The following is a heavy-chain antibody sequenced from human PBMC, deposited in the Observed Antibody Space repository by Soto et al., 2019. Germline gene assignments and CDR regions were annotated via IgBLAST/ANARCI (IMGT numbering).Heavy chain of an antibody. CDR3: ARIGSDSGFYFDY. CDR1: GFSLSTSGMR. CDR2: IDWDDDK. J-gene: IGHJ4*02. V-gene: IGHV2-70*04. Sequence: CAPTLVNPPQTLTLTCTFSGFSLSTSGMRVSWIRQPPGKALEWLARIDWDDDKFYSTSLKTRLTISKDTSKNQVVLTMTNMDPVDTAMYYCARIGSDSGFYFDYWGQGTLVTVSS. D-gene: IGHD5-12*01.